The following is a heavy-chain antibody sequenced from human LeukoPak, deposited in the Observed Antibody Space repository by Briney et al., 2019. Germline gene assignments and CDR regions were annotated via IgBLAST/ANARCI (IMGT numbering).Heavy chain of an antibody. CDR2: INNNGGST. D-gene: IGHD3-16*01. CDR3: VTLGADY. CDR1: GFTFRTYA. Sequence: PGGSLRLSCAASGFTFRTYAMHWVRQAPGKGLEYVSAINNNGGSTYYANSVKGRFTISRDNSKNTLYLQMGSLRPEDMAVYYCVTLGADYWGQGTLVTVSS. J-gene: IGHJ4*02. V-gene: IGHV3-64*01.